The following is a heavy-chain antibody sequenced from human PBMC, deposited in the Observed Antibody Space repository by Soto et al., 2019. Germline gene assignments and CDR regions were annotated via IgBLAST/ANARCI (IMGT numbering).Heavy chain of an antibody. J-gene: IGHJ5*02. V-gene: IGHV3-30-3*01. CDR2: ISYNTNNK. CDR1: GFTFSSYP. CDR3: VRLPMA. Sequence: QVQLLESGGDLVQPGRSLRLSCAASGFTFSSYPMHWVRQAPGKGLEWVAVISYNTNNKHYADSVRGRFTISRDNGKKRVYLQMSSLRREVTAVYYCVRLPMAWGQATLVTASS.